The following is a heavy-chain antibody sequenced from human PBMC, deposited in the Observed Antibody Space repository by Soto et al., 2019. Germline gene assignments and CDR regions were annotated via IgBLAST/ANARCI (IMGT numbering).Heavy chain of an antibody. V-gene: IGHV3-33*01. Sequence: PGGSLRLSCAASGFTFSSYGMHWVRQAPGKGLEWVAVIWYDGSNKYYADSVKGRFTISRDNSKNTLYLQMNSLRAEDTAVYYCARDSANDYDRSFDYWGQGTLVTVSS. D-gene: IGHD4-17*01. CDR2: IWYDGSNK. J-gene: IGHJ4*02. CDR1: GFTFSSYG. CDR3: ARDSANDYDRSFDY.